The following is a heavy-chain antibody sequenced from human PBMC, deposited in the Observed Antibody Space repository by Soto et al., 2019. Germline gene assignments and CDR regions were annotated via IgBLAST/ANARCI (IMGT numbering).Heavy chain of an antibody. Sequence: QVQLVQSGAEVKEPGASVKVSCKASGYTFTAYYIHWVRQAPGQGLEWLGIRNPSSTTTRFAQRFQGRGTLARDTASSTVYREMGSLTSDDTAFNYCAGGGGVGQWLPLDYWGQGTLVTVSS. J-gene: IGHJ4*02. CDR1: GYTFTAYY. D-gene: IGHD6-19*01. CDR3: AGGGGVGQWLPLDY. V-gene: IGHV1-46*01. CDR2: RNPSSTTT.